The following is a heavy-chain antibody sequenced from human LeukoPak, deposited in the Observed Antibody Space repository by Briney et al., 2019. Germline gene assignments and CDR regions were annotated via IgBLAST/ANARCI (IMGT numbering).Heavy chain of an antibody. V-gene: IGHV1-2*02. CDR2: INPDSGGT. Sequence: ASVNVSCKTSGYTFTGYSMHWVRQATGQGLEWMGWINPDSGGTNYAQKFQGRVTMTRDTSITTAYMELSRLRSDDTAVYYCATYEPTNNYDRSGYGNAFDIWGQGTMVTVSS. J-gene: IGHJ3*02. CDR3: ATYEPTNNYDRSGYGNAFDI. D-gene: IGHD3-22*01. CDR1: GYTFTGYS.